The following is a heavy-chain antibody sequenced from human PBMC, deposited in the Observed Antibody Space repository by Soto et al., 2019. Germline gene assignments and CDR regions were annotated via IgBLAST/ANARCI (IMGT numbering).Heavy chain of an antibody. V-gene: IGHV3-11*01. CDR1: GFTFSDYY. Sequence: GGSLRLSCAVPGFTFSDYYMNWIRQAPGKGLEWISYTSSTGTTIHHADSVQGRFTISRDNTKNSLYLQMNSLRAEDTAVYYCARGSGYQFDYWGQGTLVTVSS. CDR2: TSSTGTTI. J-gene: IGHJ4*02. CDR3: ARGSGYQFDY. D-gene: IGHD5-12*01.